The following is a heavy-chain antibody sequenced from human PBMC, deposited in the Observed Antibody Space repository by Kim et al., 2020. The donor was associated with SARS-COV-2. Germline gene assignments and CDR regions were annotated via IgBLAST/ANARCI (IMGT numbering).Heavy chain of an antibody. CDR2: IRTKTYGATA. Sequence: GGSLRLSCTTSGFTFGDFSIDWFRQAPGTGLEWIGFIRTKTYGATAEYSASVKGRVTISRDDSKSTAYLQINSLRAEDTAVYYCTREPNYDTLTGY. V-gene: IGHV3-49*03. CDR3: TREPNYDTLTGY. CDR1: GFTFGDFS. D-gene: IGHD3-9*01. J-gene: IGHJ2*01.